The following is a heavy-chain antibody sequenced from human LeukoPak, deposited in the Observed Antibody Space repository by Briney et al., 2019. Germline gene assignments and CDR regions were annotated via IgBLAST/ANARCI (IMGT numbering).Heavy chain of an antibody. CDR3: ARSPQWGSGYELTYYYGMDV. CDR1: GGSISSYY. D-gene: IGHD5-12*01. Sequence: PSGTLSLTCTVSGGSISSYYWSWIRQPPGKGLEWIGYIYYSGSTNYNPSLKSRVTISVDTSKNQFSLKLSSVTAADTAVYYCARSPQWGSGYELTYYYGMDVWGQGTTVTVSS. CDR2: IYYSGST. J-gene: IGHJ6*02. V-gene: IGHV4-59*01.